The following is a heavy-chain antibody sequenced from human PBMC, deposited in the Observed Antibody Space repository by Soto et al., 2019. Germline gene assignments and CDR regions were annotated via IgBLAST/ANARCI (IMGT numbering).Heavy chain of an antibody. Sequence: QVQLVQSGAEVKKPGSSVKVSCKASGGTFSSNAISWVRQAPGQGLEWMGGIIPILGTANYAQKVQGRVTITADKSTSTAYMELSSLRSEDTAVYYCARGGLRGGSLIGYYVFDQWGQGTPVTVSS. V-gene: IGHV1-69*06. D-gene: IGHD3-9*01. CDR2: IIPILGTA. CDR3: ARGGLRGGSLIGYYVFDQ. CDR1: GGTFSSNA. J-gene: IGHJ4*02.